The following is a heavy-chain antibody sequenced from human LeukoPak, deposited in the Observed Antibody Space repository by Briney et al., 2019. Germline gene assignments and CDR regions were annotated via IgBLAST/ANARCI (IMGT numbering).Heavy chain of an antibody. V-gene: IGHV4-59*01. D-gene: IGHD5-24*01. CDR2: VDSRGNT. Sequence: PSETLSLTCAVSNSSISTYYWTWIRQTPGKGLEWIGYVDSRGNTNYNPSLKSRVTISLASSRKQFSLRLTSVTAADTAVYYCAAGAPKFLHLIYWGQGTLVTISS. J-gene: IGHJ4*02. CDR1: NSSISTYY. CDR3: AAGAPKFLHLIY.